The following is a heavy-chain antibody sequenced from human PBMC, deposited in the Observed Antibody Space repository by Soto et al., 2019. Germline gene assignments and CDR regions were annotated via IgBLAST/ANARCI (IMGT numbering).Heavy chain of an antibody. Sequence: QVQLQESGPGLVKPSQTLSLTCTVSGGSISSGGYYWSWIRQHPGKGLEWIGYIYYRGSTYYNPALQSRVTISVDTSKTPFALKLSSVAAADTAVYYCARDCSGGSCYSDHSFDIWGHGTMVTVSS. D-gene: IGHD2-15*01. CDR1: GGSISSGGYY. CDR2: IYYRGST. J-gene: IGHJ3*02. CDR3: ARDCSGGSCYSDHSFDI. V-gene: IGHV4-31*03.